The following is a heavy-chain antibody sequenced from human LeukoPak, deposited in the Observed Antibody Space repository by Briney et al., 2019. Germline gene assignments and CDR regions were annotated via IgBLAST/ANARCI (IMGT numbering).Heavy chain of an antibody. CDR2: ISGTSSSI. V-gene: IGHV3-21*01. D-gene: IGHD2-15*01. Sequence: GGSLRLSCAASGFTFSNYGMSWVRQAPGKGLEWVSSISGTSSSIYYADSVKGRFTISRDNAKNSLYLEMNNLRAEDTGLYYCGRQAAPDYWGQGTLVTVSS. J-gene: IGHJ4*02. CDR3: GRQAAPDY. CDR1: GFTFSNYG.